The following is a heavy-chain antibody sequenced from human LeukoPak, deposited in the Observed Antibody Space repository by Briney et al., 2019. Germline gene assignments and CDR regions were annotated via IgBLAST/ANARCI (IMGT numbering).Heavy chain of an antibody. J-gene: IGHJ5*02. Sequence: GGSLRLSCAASGFTFSSYGMHLVRQAPGKGLEWVAVIHYDGTNEYYADSVKGRFTISRDNFKNTLSLQMNGLRVEDTALYYCVNSGFDPWGQGTLVTVSS. CDR2: IHYDGTNE. CDR3: VNSGFDP. V-gene: IGHV3-30*02. D-gene: IGHD3-10*01. CDR1: GFTFSSYG.